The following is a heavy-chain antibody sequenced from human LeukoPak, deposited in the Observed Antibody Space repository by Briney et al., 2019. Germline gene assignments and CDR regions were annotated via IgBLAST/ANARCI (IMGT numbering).Heavy chain of an antibody. CDR2: IYYSGST. CDR1: GGSISSYY. Sequence: SETLSLTCTVSGGSISSYYWSWIRQPPGKGLEWIGYIYYSGSTNYNPSLKSRVTISVDTSKNQFSLKLSSVTAADTAVYYCASKGVCSGGSCYSPFDYWGQGTLVTVSS. V-gene: IGHV4-59*01. J-gene: IGHJ4*02. D-gene: IGHD2-15*01. CDR3: ASKGVCSGGSCYSPFDY.